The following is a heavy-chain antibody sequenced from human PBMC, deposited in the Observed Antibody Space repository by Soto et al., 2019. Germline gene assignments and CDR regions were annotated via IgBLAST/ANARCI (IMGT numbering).Heavy chain of an antibody. CDR1: GYTLTELS. J-gene: IGHJ4*02. V-gene: IGHV1-24*01. CDR2: FDPEDGET. Sequence: QVQLVQSGAEVKKPGASVKVSCKVSGYTLTELSMHWVRQAPGKGLEWMGGFDPEDGETIYAQKFQGRVTMTRDTSISTAYMELSRLRSDDTAVYYCASPIEMATGYDYWGQGTLVTVSS. D-gene: IGHD5-12*01. CDR3: ASPIEMATGYDY.